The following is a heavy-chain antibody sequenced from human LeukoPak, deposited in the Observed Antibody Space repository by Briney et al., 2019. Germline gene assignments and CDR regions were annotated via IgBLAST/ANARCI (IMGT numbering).Heavy chain of an antibody. J-gene: IGHJ4*02. V-gene: IGHV1-69*05. CDR3: ARDRGATERVFDY. CDR1: GGTFSSYA. Sequence: GSSVKASCKASGGTFSSYAISWVRQAPGQGLEWMGRIIPIFGTANYAQKFQGRVTITTDESTSTAYMELSSLRSEDTAVYYCARDRGATERVFDYWGQGTLVTVSS. CDR2: IIPIFGTA. D-gene: IGHD1-26*01.